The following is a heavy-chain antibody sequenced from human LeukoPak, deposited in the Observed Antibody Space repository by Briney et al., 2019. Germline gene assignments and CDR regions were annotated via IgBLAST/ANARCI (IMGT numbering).Heavy chain of an antibody. Sequence: ASVKVSCKASGYTFTGYGISWVRQAPGQGLEWMGWISAYNGNTNYAQKLQGRVTMTTDTSTSTAYMELRSLRSDDTAVYYCARDGRIVVVVPAAAEGPYYYGMDVWGQGTTVTVSS. V-gene: IGHV1-18*01. CDR2: ISAYNGNT. D-gene: IGHD2-2*01. CDR3: ARDGRIVVVVPAAAEGPYYYGMDV. J-gene: IGHJ6*02. CDR1: GYTFTGYG.